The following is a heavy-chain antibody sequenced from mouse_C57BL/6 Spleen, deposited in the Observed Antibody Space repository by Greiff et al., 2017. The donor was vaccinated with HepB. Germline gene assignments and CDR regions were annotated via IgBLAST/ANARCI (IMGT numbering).Heavy chain of an antibody. Sequence: VKLMESGAELAKPGASVKLSCTASGFTFTSYWMHWVKQRPGQGLEWIGYINPSSGYTKYNQKFKDKATLTADKSSSTAYMQLSSLTDEDSAVYYCARVGTTAYYIDYWGQGTTLTVSS. J-gene: IGHJ2*01. D-gene: IGHD1-2*01. CDR3: ARVGTTAYYIDY. CDR1: GFTFTSYW. CDR2: INPSSGYT. V-gene: IGHV1-7*01.